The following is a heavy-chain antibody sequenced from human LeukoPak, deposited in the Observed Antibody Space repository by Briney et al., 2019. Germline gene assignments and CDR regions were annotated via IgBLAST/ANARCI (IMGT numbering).Heavy chain of an antibody. CDR3: AKAYGSENSYYFDY. CDR2: ITGSGGRT. D-gene: IGHD3-10*01. CDR1: GFTFSSYA. Sequence: GGSLRLSCAASGFTFSSYAMSWVRQAPGKGLEWLSVITGSGGRTYYADSVKGQFAISRDTSKSTLHLQMNSLRAEDTAVYYCAKAYGSENSYYFDYWGQGTLVTVSS. V-gene: IGHV3-23*01. J-gene: IGHJ4*02.